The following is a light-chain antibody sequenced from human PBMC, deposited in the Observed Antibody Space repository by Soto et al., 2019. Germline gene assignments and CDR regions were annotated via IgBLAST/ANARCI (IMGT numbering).Light chain of an antibody. CDR2: TAS. V-gene: IGKV1-39*01. Sequence: DIQMTQSPSSLSASVGDRVTVTCRASQGISGYLNWYQQKPGKAPNLLIYTASSLQSGVPSRFSGSGSGTDFTLTISSLHPEDFATYYCQQSYSTPYTFGQGTKLEIK. CDR1: QGISGY. CDR3: QQSYSTPYT. J-gene: IGKJ2*01.